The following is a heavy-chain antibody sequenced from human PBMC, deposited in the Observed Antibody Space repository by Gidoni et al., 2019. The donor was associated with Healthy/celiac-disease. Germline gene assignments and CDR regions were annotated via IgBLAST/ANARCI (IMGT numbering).Heavy chain of an antibody. CDR1: FSSYS. V-gene: IGHV3-21*01. Sequence: FSSYSMNWVRQAPGKGLEWVSSISSSSSYIYYADSVKGRFTISRDNAKNSLYLQMNSLRAEDTAVYYCARDEDCSSTSCYRQPQHYYYYGMDACG. CDR3: ARDEDCSSTSCYRQPQHYYYYGMDA. J-gene: IGHJ6*01. D-gene: IGHD2-2*01. CDR2: ISSSSSYI.